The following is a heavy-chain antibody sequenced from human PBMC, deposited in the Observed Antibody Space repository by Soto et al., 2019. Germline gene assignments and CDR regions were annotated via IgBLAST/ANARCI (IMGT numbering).Heavy chain of an antibody. CDR3: AKGWYNWNAYLHY. Sequence: EVQLVESGGGLVQPGRSLRLSCAASGFTFDDYAMHWVRQAPGKGLEWVSGISWNSGSIGYADSVKGRFTISRDNAKNSLYLQMNSLRAEDTALYYCAKGWYNWNAYLHYWGQGTLVTVSS. CDR2: ISWNSGSI. D-gene: IGHD1-20*01. V-gene: IGHV3-9*01. CDR1: GFTFDDYA. J-gene: IGHJ4*02.